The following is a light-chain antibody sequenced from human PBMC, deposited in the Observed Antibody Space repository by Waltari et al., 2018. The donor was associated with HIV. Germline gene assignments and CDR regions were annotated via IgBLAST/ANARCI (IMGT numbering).Light chain of an antibody. V-gene: IGLV1-47*01. CDR3: ATWDDSLSVVV. CDR1: SSNIGRNY. J-gene: IGLJ2*01. Sequence: QSVLTQPPSASGTPGQRVTISCSGSSSNIGRNYVYWYQQLPGTAPKRLIYRNNQRPSGVPDRFSGSKSGTSASLAISGLRSEDEADYYCATWDDSLSVVVFGGGTKLTVL. CDR2: RNN.